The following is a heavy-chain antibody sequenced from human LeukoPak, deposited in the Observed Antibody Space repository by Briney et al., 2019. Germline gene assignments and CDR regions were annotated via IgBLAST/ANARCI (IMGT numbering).Heavy chain of an antibody. CDR2: ISGSGGST. CDR1: GFTFSSYA. V-gene: IGHV3-23*01. J-gene: IGHJ5*01. Sequence: GGSLRLSCAASGFTFSSYAMSWVRQAPGKGLEWVSAISGSGGSTYYADSVKGRFTISRDNSKTTLFLQMNSLRAEDTAVYYCAKDLHDYGNYVGWFDSWGQGTLVTVSS. D-gene: IGHD4-11*01. CDR3: AKDLHDYGNYVGWFDS.